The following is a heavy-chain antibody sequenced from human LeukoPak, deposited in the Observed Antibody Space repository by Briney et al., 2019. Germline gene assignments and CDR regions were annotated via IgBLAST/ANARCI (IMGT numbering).Heavy chain of an antibody. Sequence: GGSLRLSCAASGFTFSSYGMHWVRQAPGKGLEWVSVIWYDGSNKYYADSVKGRFTISRDNSKNTLYLQMNSLRAEDTAVYYCARGRVKNDYGDYIDYWGQGTLVTVSS. CDR2: IWYDGSNK. V-gene: IGHV3-33*01. CDR3: ARGRVKNDYGDYIDY. D-gene: IGHD4-17*01. CDR1: GFTFSSYG. J-gene: IGHJ4*02.